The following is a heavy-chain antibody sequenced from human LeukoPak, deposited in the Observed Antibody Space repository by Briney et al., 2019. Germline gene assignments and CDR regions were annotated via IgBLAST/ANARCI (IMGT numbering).Heavy chain of an antibody. CDR2: SSNIEGT. Sequence: PSETLSLTCTVSGVSISIFYWTWIRQPPGKGLEWIGYSSNIEGTYYNPSLKSRVTISLDTSKNQFSLRLNSVTAADTAVYYCARHHGFGLAGNYYYYMDVWGKGTTVTVSS. V-gene: IGHV4-59*08. D-gene: IGHD3-10*01. CDR3: ARHHGFGLAGNYYYYMDV. CDR1: GVSISIFY. J-gene: IGHJ6*03.